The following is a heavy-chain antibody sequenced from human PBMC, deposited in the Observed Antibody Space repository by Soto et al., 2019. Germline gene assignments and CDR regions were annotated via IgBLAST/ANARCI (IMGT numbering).Heavy chain of an antibody. V-gene: IGHV4-59*08. CDR2: IYYSGST. CDR1: GGSISSYY. CDR3: ARGPYCSSTSCLYYYYYMDV. J-gene: IGHJ6*03. Sequence: SETLSLTCTVSGGSISSYYWSWIRQPPGKGLEWIGNIYYSGSTNFKPSLKSRVTISVDTSKNQFSLKLSSVTAADTAVYYCARGPYCSSTSCLYYYYYMDVWGKGTTVTVSS. D-gene: IGHD2-2*01.